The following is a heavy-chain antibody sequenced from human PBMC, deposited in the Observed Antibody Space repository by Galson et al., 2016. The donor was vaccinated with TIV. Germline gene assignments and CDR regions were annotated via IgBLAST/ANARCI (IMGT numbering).Heavy chain of an antibody. CDR3: TTLYPQANSNGE. D-gene: IGHD2-8*01. Sequence: SLRLSCAASGFTFSDAWMIWVRQAPGKGLEWIGRIKSRNAGGTADYGAPVKGRFTISRADPNNMLYLQMNSLKTEDTAVYYCTTLYPQANSNGEWGQGTLVPVSS. CDR1: GFTFSDAW. J-gene: IGHJ4*02. V-gene: IGHV3-15*01. CDR2: IKSRNAGGTA.